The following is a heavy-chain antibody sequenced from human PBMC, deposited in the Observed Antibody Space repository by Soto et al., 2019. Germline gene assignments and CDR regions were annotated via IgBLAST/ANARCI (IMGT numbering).Heavy chain of an antibody. CDR1: GGSISSYY. Sequence: SETLSLTCTVSGGSISSYYWSWIRQPPGKGLEWIGYIYYSGSTNYNPSLKSRVTISVDTSKNQFSLQLSSVTAADTAAYYCARLSVTTSYYYMDVWGKGTTVTVSS. CDR2: IYYSGST. V-gene: IGHV4-59*08. CDR3: ARLSVTTSYYYMDV. D-gene: IGHD3-22*01. J-gene: IGHJ6*03.